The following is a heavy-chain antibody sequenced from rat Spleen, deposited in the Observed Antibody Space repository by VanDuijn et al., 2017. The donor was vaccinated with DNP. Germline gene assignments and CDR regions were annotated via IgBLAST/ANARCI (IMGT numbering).Heavy chain of an antibody. Sequence: EVQLVESGGGFVQPGGSLKLSCAASGFTFSNYDMAWVRQAPTKGLEWVATIIYDGSSTFYRDSVKGRFTVSRDNAKDTLYLQMDSLRSEDTATYYCARHGYSSYRFAYWGQGVMVTVSS. CDR2: IIYDGSST. J-gene: IGHJ2*01. CDR3: ARHGYSSYRFAY. V-gene: IGHV5-17*01. CDR1: GFTFSNYD. D-gene: IGHD1-2*01.